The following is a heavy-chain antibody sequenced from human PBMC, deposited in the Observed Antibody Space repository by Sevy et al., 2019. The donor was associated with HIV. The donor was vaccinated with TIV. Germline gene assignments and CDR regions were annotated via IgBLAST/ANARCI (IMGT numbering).Heavy chain of an antibody. Sequence: GGSLRLSCAASGFTFSSYAMHLVRQAPGKGLEWVAVISYDGSNKYYADSVKGRFTISRDNSKNTLYLQMNSLRAEDTAVYYCARDGGPLIWFGELPSLDYWGQGTLVTVSS. CDR1: GFTFSSYA. V-gene: IGHV3-30-3*01. D-gene: IGHD3-10*01. CDR3: ARDGGPLIWFGELPSLDY. J-gene: IGHJ4*02. CDR2: ISYDGSNK.